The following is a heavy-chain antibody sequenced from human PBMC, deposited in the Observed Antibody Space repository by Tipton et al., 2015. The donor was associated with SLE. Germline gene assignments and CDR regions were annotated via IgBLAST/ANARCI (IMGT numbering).Heavy chain of an antibody. V-gene: IGHV1-69*05. J-gene: IGHJ4*02. CDR3: ARGGIFGVFALDF. D-gene: IGHD3-3*01. Sequence: QSGAEVKKPGSSVKLSCKASGGTFSSQAVSWVRQAPGQGLEWMGGITPIFGTTKYAQKFQGRVTMTRDTSASTVDMELSSLRSEDSALYYCARGGIFGVFALDFWGQGTLVTVSS. CDR1: GGTFSSQA. CDR2: ITPIFGTT.